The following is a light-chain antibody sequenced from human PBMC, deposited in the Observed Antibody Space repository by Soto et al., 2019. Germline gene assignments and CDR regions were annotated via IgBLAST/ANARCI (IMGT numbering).Light chain of an antibody. V-gene: IGKV3-20*01. CDR1: QSVSSNY. Sequence: EIVLTQSPGTLSLSPGESATLSCRASQSVSSNYLAWYQHRRGQAPRLLIYGASSRATGIPDRFSGSGSGTDFTLTIARLEPEDFAVYYCQQYGSSPHFGGGTKVEIK. CDR3: QQYGSSPH. CDR2: GAS. J-gene: IGKJ4*01.